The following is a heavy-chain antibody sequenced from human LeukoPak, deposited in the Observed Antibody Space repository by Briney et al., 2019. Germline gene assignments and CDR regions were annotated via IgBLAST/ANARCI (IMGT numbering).Heavy chain of an antibody. CDR2: IRYDGSNK. V-gene: IGHV3-30*02. Sequence: PGGSLRLSCAASGFTFSSYGMHWVRQAPGKGLEWVAFIRYDGSNKYYADSVKGRFTISRDNAKNSLYLQMNSLRAEDTAVYYCAPYYDFWSGLNTPPAHFDYWGQGTLVTVSS. J-gene: IGHJ4*02. CDR1: GFTFSSYG. D-gene: IGHD3-3*01. CDR3: APYYDFWSGLNTPPAHFDY.